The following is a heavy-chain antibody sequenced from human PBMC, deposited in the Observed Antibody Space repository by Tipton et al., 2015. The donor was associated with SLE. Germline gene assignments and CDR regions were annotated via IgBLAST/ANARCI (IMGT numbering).Heavy chain of an antibody. CDR1: GGSFSGYY. Sequence: TLSLTCAVYGGSFSGYYWSWIRQPPGKGLEWIGEINHSGSTNYNPSLKSQVTISVDTSKNPSSLKMSSVTAADTAVYYCARGEDSSGGYEGTFWGQGTLVTVSS. V-gene: IGHV4-34*01. J-gene: IGHJ4*02. D-gene: IGHD6-19*01. CDR2: INHSGST. CDR3: ARGEDSSGGYEGTF.